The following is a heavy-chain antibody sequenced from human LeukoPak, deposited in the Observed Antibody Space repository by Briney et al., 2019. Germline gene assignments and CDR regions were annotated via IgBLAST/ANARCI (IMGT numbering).Heavy chain of an antibody. CDR2: INHSGST. V-gene: IGHV4-34*01. D-gene: IGHD2-2*02. Sequence: SETLSLTCAVYGGSFSGYYWSWIRQPPGKGLEWIGEINHSGSTNYNPSLKSRVTISVDTSKNQFSLKLSSVTAADTAVYYCARGSRTTPYCSSTSCYTYYYYYGMDVWGQGTTVTVSS. J-gene: IGHJ6*02. CDR1: GGSFSGYY. CDR3: ARGSRTTPYCSSTSCYTYYYYYGMDV.